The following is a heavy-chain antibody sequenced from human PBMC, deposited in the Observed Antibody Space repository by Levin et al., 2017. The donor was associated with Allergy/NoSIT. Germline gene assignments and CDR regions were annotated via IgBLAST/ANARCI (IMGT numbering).Heavy chain of an antibody. Sequence: PGGSLRLSCTASGFTFGDYAMSWFRQAPGKGLEWVGFIRSKAYGGTTEYAASVKGRFTISRDDSKSIAYLQMNGLKTEDTAVYYCTRTIVVVVAATGDYFDYWGQGTLVTVSS. V-gene: IGHV3-49*03. CDR1: GFTFGDYA. D-gene: IGHD2-15*01. CDR3: TRTIVVVVAATGDYFDY. CDR2: IRSKAYGGTT. J-gene: IGHJ4*02.